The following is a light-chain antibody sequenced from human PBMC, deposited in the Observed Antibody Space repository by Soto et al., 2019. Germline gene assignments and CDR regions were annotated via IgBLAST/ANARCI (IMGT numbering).Light chain of an antibody. V-gene: IGKV1-5*01. J-gene: IGKJ2*01. CDR3: QQYNSSPWT. CDR1: QSISSW. Sequence: DIEMTQSPSTLSASVGDRVSITCRASQSISSWLAWYQQKPGKAPKLLIYDASSRATGIPDRFSGSGSGTDFTLTISRLEPEDFAVYYCQQYNSSPWTFGQGTKLEIK. CDR2: DAS.